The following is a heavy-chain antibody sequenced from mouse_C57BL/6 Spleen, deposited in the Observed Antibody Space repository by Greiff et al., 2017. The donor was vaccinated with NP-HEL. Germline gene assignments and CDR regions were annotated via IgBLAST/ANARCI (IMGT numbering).Heavy chain of an antibody. CDR2: ISSGSSTI. V-gene: IGHV5-17*01. CDR1: GFTFSDYG. Sequence: EVQLVESGGGLVKPGGSLKLSCAASGFTFSDYGMHWVRQAPEKGLEWVAYISSGSSTIYYADTVKGRFTISRDNAKNTLFLQMTSLRSEDTAMYYCARGPEEVTKYYFDYWGQGTTLTVSS. CDR3: ARGPEEVTKYYFDY. D-gene: IGHD2-2*01. J-gene: IGHJ2*01.